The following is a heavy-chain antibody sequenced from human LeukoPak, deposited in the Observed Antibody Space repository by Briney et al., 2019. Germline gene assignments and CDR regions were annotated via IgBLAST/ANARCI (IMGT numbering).Heavy chain of an antibody. V-gene: IGHV4-30-2*01. CDR1: GGSFSGYY. Sequence: SETLSLTCAVYGGSFSGYYWSWIRQPPGKGLEWIGYIYHSGSTYYNPSLKSRVTISVDRSKNQFSLKLSSVTAADTAVYYCARDSRRLRAFDIWGQGTMVTVSS. CDR2: IYHSGST. J-gene: IGHJ3*02. CDR3: ARDSRRLRAFDI.